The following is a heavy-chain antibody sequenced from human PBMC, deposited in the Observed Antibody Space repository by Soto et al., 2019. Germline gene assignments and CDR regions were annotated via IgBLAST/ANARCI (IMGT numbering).Heavy chain of an antibody. CDR2: IYFLFST. CDR3: VRGSGSTGWYDY. V-gene: IGHV4-59*01. Sequence: PSETLSLTCTVSGGSISSYYWIWIRQPPVNGLEFIGYIYFLFSTNYNPSLKSRFTISLYTSKNHFSLKLNSATAADTAMYYCVRGSGSTGWYDYWGQGTLVTVSS. D-gene: IGHD6-13*01. J-gene: IGHJ4*02. CDR1: GGSISSYY.